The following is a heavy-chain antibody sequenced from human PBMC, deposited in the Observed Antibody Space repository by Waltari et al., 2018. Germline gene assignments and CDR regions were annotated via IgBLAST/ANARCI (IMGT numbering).Heavy chain of an antibody. J-gene: IGHJ3*02. CDR2: IIPIFGTA. V-gene: IGHV1-69*01. CDR3: ARDGSSSSNDAFDI. Sequence: QVQLVQSGAEVKKPGSSVKVSCKASGGTFSSYAISWVRQAPGQGLEWMGGIIPIFGTANYAPKFQGRVRITADESTSTAYMELSSLRAEDTAVYYCARDGSSSSNDAFDIWGQGTMVTVSS. CDR1: GGTFSSYA. D-gene: IGHD6-6*01.